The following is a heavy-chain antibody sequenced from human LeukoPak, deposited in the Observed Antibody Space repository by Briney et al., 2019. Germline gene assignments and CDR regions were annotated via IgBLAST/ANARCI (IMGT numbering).Heavy chain of an antibody. J-gene: IGHJ3*01. V-gene: IGHV3-11*01. D-gene: IGHD1-7*01. CDR2: ISGSGTTI. CDR1: GFTFTDYY. CDR3: GRDFGLVGTKRSFDL. Sequence: PGGSLRLSCAASGFTFTDYYMGWIRQAPGKGLEWLSYISGSGTTIFYADSVKGRFTISRDSAKNSVDLQMNSLRAEDTAVYYCGRDFGLVGTKRSFDLWGQGTMVTVSS.